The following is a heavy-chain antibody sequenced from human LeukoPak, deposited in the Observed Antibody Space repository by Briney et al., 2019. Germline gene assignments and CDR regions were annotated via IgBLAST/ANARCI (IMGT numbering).Heavy chain of an antibody. J-gene: IGHJ6*03. CDR2: ISSSSSYI. CDR1: GFTFSSYN. D-gene: IGHD3-22*01. CDR3: ARASEGIDSSAYYGYYYYMDV. V-gene: IGHV3-21*01. Sequence: PGGSLRLSCAASGFTFSSYNMDWVRHAPGKGLEWVSSISSSSSYIYYADSVKGRFTISRDNAKNSLHLQRNSLRAEDTAVYYCARASEGIDSSAYYGYYYYMDVWGKGATVTVSS.